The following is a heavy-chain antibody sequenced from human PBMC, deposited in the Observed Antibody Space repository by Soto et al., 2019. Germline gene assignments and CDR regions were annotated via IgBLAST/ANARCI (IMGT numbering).Heavy chain of an antibody. CDR2: ISGSGGSP. J-gene: IGHJ4*02. Sequence: QLGGSLRLSCAASGFSFRTYTMSWVRQAPGKGLEWLSVISGSGGSPSYADSVQGRFVISRDNARNTLYLHMNSLRAEDTAMYYCAKARCTTTDCYVPDYWGRGTLVTVSS. D-gene: IGHD1-26*01. CDR3: AKARCTTTDCYVPDY. CDR1: GFSFRTYT. V-gene: IGHV3-23*01.